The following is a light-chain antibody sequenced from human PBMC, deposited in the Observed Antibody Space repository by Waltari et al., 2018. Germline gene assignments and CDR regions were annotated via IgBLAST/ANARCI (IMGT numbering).Light chain of an antibody. V-gene: IGKV3-20*01. J-gene: IGKJ3*01. CDR1: QSVTSNS. CDR3: QHYGGSFT. Sequence: EIVLTQSPGTLSLSPGESATLTCRASQSVTSNSLVWYQQIPGQAPRVLLYGASSRATVIPDRFSGSGSGTDFTLTISGLEPEDFVVYYCQHYGGSFTFGPGTKVDIK. CDR2: GAS.